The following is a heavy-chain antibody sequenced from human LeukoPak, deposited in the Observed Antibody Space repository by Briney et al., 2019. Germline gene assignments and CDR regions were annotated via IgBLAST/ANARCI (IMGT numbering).Heavy chain of an antibody. D-gene: IGHD3-10*01. V-gene: IGHV3-7*01. CDR3: ARAIRGSAVDTGDR. CDR1: GFTFSRYW. J-gene: IGHJ4*02. CDR2: IKNDGSEE. Sequence: PGGSLRLSCAASGFTFSRYWMRWVRQAPGKGLEGVANIKNDGSEEYYVDSVKGRFTISRDNARNSLFLQVNSLTVEDTAVYYCARAIRGSAVDTGDRWGQGTLVTVSS.